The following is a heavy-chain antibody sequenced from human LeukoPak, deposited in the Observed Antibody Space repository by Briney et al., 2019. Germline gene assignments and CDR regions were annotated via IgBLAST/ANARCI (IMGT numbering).Heavy chain of an antibody. J-gene: IGHJ4*02. CDR3: ARPLSPYQFYFHY. Sequence: GASVKVSCKASGFTFTAYYLHWVRQAPGQGLEWMGWIDPNSGGTNYAQKFLGRVTMTRDTSVSTAYMELSGLRSDDTAVYYCARPLSPYQFYFHYWGQGTLVTVSS. D-gene: IGHD3-16*02. CDR2: IDPNSGGT. CDR1: GFTFTAYY. V-gene: IGHV1-2*02.